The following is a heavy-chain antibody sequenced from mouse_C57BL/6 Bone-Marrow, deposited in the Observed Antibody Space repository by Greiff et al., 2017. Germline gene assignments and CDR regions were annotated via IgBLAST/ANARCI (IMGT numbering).Heavy chain of an antibody. V-gene: IGHV1-64*01. CDR1: GYTFTSYW. CDR3: AFTTVVAYYAMDY. Sequence: VQLQQPGAELVKPGASVKLSCKASGYTFTSYWMHWVKQRPGQGLEWIGMIHPNSGSTNYNEKFKSKATLTVDKSSSTAYMQLSSLTSDDSAVYYCAFTTVVAYYAMDYWGQGTSVTVSS. CDR2: IHPNSGST. D-gene: IGHD1-1*01. J-gene: IGHJ4*01.